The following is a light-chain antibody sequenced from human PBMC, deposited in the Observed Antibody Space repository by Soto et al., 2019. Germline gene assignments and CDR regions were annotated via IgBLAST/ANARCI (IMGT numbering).Light chain of an antibody. V-gene: IGKV3-11*01. Sequence: EIVFTQSPAPLSFSPGEKATLSCRASQSVSSYLAWYQQKPGQAPRLLIYDASNRATGIPARFSGSGSGTDFTLIISSLEPEDFAVYYCQQRSNWPLTFGGGTKVDIK. CDR1: QSVSSY. CDR3: QQRSNWPLT. CDR2: DAS. J-gene: IGKJ4*01.